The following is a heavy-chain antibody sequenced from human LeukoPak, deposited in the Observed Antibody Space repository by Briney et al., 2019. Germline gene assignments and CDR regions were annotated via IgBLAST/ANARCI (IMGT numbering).Heavy chain of an antibody. CDR3: ARDLERYYFDY. Sequence: GGSLRLSCAVSRFTFSSYWMHWVRQPPGKGLVWVSRINSDGSSTSYADSVKGRFTISRDNAKNTLYLQMNSLRAEETAVYYCARDLERYYFDYWGQGTLVTVSS. J-gene: IGHJ4*02. CDR2: INSDGSST. V-gene: IGHV3-74*01. D-gene: IGHD1-1*01. CDR1: RFTFSSYW.